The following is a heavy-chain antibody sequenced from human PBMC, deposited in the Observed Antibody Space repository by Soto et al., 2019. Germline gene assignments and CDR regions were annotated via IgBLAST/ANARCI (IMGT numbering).Heavy chain of an antibody. CDR3: AHSGPIATVAFHY. CDR1: GFSLTTTEVA. V-gene: IGHV2-5*02. D-gene: IGHD6-13*01. Sequence: QITLKESGPSLVNPTQSLTLTCSFSGFSLTTTEVAVGWIRQPPGKALEWLALIYWDDDKRYSPSLKSSLTITKDTAKNQVVLTMNNVHPEDTATYFFAHSGPIATVAFHYWGQGILVTVSS. CDR2: IYWDDDK. J-gene: IGHJ4*02.